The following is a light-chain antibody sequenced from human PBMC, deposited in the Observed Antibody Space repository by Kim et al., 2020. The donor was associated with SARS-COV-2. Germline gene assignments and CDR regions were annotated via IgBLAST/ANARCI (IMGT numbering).Light chain of an antibody. CDR1: SHRRDY. CDR2: GKG. V-gene: IGLV3-19*01. J-gene: IGLJ2*01. Sequence: AVGQTVRITCQVDSHRRDYASWFPQKPGQAPLLVIYGKGNRPSGIPDRFSGSNSGDTASLTITGAQAEDEADYYCNSRDTSGYRVVFGGGTQLTVL. CDR3: NSRDTSGYRVV.